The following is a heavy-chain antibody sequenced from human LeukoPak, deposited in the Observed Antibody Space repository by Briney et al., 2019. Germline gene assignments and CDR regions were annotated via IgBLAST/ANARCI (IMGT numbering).Heavy chain of an antibody. D-gene: IGHD6-19*01. CDR2: ISGSGGST. J-gene: IGHJ4*02. CDR1: GFTFSSYA. Sequence: GGSLRLSRAASGFTFSSYAMSWVRQAPGKGLEWVSAISGSGGSTYYAGSVKGRFTISRDNSKNTLYLQMNSLRAEDTAVYYCAAPIAVAGTFGHWGQGTLVTVSS. CDR3: AAPIAVAGTFGH. V-gene: IGHV3-23*01.